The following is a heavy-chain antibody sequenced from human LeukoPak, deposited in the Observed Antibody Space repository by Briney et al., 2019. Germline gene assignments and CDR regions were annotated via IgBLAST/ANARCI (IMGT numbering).Heavy chain of an antibody. CDR3: ARQYWDLGTDPIDY. CDR1: GFAFSSYG. Sequence: PGRSLRLSCAASGFAFSSYGMHLVRQAPGKGLEWVAVIWYDGSNKYYADSVKGRFTISRDNSKNTLYLQMNSLRAEDTAVYYCARQYWDLGTDPIDYWGQGTLVTVSS. CDR2: IWYDGSNK. D-gene: IGHD1-26*01. V-gene: IGHV3-33*01. J-gene: IGHJ4*02.